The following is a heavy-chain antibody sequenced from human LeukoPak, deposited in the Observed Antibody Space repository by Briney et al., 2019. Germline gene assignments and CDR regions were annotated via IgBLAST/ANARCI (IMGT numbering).Heavy chain of an antibody. CDR3: LRHAGGIILT. D-gene: IGHD1-1*01. Sequence: SETLSLTCNVSGDSISGSDYYWGWMRQPPGKGLEWIANIWYSGSAYYNPSLQSRVTITVDTSKNQFSLNVKSVTAGDSAVYYCLRHAGGIILTWGQGTRVAVAS. J-gene: IGHJ5*02. CDR1: GDSISGSDYY. CDR2: IWYSGSA. V-gene: IGHV4-39*01.